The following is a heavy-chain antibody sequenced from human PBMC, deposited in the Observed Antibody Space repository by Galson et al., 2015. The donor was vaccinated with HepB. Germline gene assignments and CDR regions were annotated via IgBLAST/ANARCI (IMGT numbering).Heavy chain of an antibody. V-gene: IGHV3-73*01. CDR1: GFTFSGSA. Sequence: SLRLSCAASGFTFSGSAIHWVRQAPGKGLEWVGRIRSKASGHATAYDASLKGRFTISRDDSKNTAYLHMNSLKTEDTAVYYCARLGDLSGYSSLWGQGTLVTVSS. J-gene: IGHJ4*02. CDR3: ARLGDLSGYSSL. CDR2: IRSKASGHAT. D-gene: IGHD2-15*01.